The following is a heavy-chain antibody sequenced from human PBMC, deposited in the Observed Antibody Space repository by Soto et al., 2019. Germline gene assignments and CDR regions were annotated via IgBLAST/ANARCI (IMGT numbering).Heavy chain of an antibody. D-gene: IGHD6-6*01. CDR1: GFTFDDYA. J-gene: IGHJ6*02. CDR3: ANDIPTYTFLRIAPRPGFYYCFDF. V-gene: IGHV3-43*02. Sequence: GGSLRLSCAASGFTFDDYAMHWVRQAPGKGLEWVALISGDGGSTYYADSGKGRFSISRDNSKNSLYLQINSLRTEDPALYYCANDIPTYTFLRIAPRPGFYYCFDFWGQGTPVTVSS. CDR2: ISGDGGST.